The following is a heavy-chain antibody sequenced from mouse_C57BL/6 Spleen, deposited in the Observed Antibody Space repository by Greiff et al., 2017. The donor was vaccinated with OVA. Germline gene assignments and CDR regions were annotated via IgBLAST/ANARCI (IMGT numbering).Heavy chain of an antibody. CDR3: ARRNSYYYAMDY. CDR2: ISSCSSTI. V-gene: IGHV5-17*01. Sequence: EVKLEESGGGLVKPGGSLKLSCAASGFTLSDYGMHWVRQAPEKGLEWVAYISSCSSTIYYADTVKGRFTISRDNAKNTLFLQMTSLRSEDTAMYYCARRNSYYYAMDYWGQGTSVTVSS. CDR1: GFTLSDYG. J-gene: IGHJ4*01.